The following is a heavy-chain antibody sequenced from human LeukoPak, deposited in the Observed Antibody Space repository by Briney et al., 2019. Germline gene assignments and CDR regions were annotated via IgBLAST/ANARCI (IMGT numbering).Heavy chain of an antibody. Sequence: GGSLRLSCAASRFTFSSYSMSWVRQAPGKGLQWVSSITSSSSHIYYADPVKGRFTISRDNAKNSLYLQMNSLRAEDTAVYYCARVHATVTPFDYWGQGTLVTVSS. CDR2: ITSSSSHI. D-gene: IGHD4-17*01. J-gene: IGHJ4*02. V-gene: IGHV3-21*01. CDR3: ARVHATVTPFDY. CDR1: RFTFSSYS.